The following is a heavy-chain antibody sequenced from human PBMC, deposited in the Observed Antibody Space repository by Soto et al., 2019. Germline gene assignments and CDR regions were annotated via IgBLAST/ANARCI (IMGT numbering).Heavy chain of an antibody. D-gene: IGHD3-16*01. V-gene: IGHV3-23*01. CDR2: ISATGGGT. Sequence: GGSLKLSCAASGFKFSNYAMSWVRQAPGKGLEWVSLISATGGGTYYADSVKGRFTISRDNSHNTLYLQVHSLTAEDTAVYYCAKDRRAGGNSAFYFDFWGQGAQVTVSS. CDR3: AKDRRAGGNSAFYFDF. CDR1: GFKFSNYA. J-gene: IGHJ4*02.